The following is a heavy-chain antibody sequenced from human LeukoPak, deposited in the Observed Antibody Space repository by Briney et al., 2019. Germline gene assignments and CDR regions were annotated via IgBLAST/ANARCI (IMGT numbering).Heavy chain of an antibody. V-gene: IGHV3-7*03. J-gene: IGHJ6*04. D-gene: IGHD3-10*02. CDR1: GFTFSSYG. CDR2: IKQDGSEK. CDR3: ARDSRFGELLYNHYGMDV. Sequence: GGSLRLSCAASGFTFSSYGMHWVRQAPGKGLEWVANIKQDGSEKYYVDSVKGRFTISRDNAKNSLYLQMNSLRAEDTAVYYCARDSRFGELLYNHYGMDVWGKGTTVTVSS.